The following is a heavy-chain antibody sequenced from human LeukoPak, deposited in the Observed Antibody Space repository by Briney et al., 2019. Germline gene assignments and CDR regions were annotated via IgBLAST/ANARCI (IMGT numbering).Heavy chain of an antibody. CDR2: INPSGGTT. J-gene: IGHJ4*02. Sequence: ASVKVSCKASGYTFTSYYMHWVRQAPGQGLEWMGIINPSGGTTFYAQKFQGRVTMTRDTSTSTLYMELTSLRSEDTAVYYCARGGSILSSGWSAHRNVFDYWGQGTLVTVSS. CDR3: ARGGSILSSGWSAHRNVFDY. CDR1: GYTFTSYY. D-gene: IGHD6-19*01. V-gene: IGHV1-46*01.